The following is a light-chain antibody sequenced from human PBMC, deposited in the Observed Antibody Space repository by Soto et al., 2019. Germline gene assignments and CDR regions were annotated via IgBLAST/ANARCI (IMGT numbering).Light chain of an antibody. CDR1: QSVRSSY. CDR2: GAS. J-gene: IGKJ4*01. V-gene: IGKV3-20*01. Sequence: EIVLMQSPGTLSLSPGERATLSCRASQSVRSSYLAWYQQKPGQAPRLLIYGASTRATGIPDRFSGSGSGTDFTFTISRLESEDFAVYFCQQYGSSPLTFGGGTKVEIK. CDR3: QQYGSSPLT.